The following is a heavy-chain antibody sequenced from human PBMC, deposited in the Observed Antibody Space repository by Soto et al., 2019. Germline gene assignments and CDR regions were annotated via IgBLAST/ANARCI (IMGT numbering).Heavy chain of an antibody. Sequence: EVQLLESGGGLVQPGGSLRLSCAASGFTFSSYAMSWVRQAPGKGLEWVSAISGSGGSTYYADSVKGRFTISRDNSKNTLYLQMNSLRAEDTAVYYCAKVLNYCGGDCYPEAPDYWGQGTLVTVSS. CDR3: AKVLNYCGGDCYPEAPDY. CDR2: ISGSGGST. V-gene: IGHV3-23*01. J-gene: IGHJ4*02. CDR1: GFTFSSYA. D-gene: IGHD2-21*02.